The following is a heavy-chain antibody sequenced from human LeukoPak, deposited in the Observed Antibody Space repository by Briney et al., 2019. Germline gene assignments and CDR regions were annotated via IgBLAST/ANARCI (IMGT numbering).Heavy chain of an antibody. CDR1: GFTFSSYA. CDR3: ARSSGSGSYSQY. D-gene: IGHD1-26*01. CDR2: ISSDGSNK. V-gene: IGHV3-30-3*01. Sequence: TGGSLRLSCAASGFTFSSYAIHWVRQAPGKGLEWVAVISSDGSNKYYADSVKGRFTISGDNSKNTLYLQMNSLRPEDTAVYYCARSSGSGSYSQYWGQGTLVTVSS. J-gene: IGHJ4*02.